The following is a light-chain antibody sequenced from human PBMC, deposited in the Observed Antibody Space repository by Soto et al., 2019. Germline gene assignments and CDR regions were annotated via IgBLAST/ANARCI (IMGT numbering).Light chain of an antibody. V-gene: IGLV3-21*04. CDR3: QVWDGIIALV. CDR2: NDR. CDR1: NIGSKS. Sequence: SYELTQPPSVSVAPGQTATITCGGKNIGSKSVHWYQQKPGQAPVVVIYNDRDRPSGIPERLSGSNSGNTAPLTISRVEDGYEADYYCQVWDGIIALVFGGGTKVTLL. J-gene: IGLJ3*02.